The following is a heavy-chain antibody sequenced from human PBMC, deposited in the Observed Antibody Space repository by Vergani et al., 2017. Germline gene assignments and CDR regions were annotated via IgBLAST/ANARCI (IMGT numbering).Heavy chain of an antibody. D-gene: IGHD4-11*01. J-gene: IGHJ4*02. Sequence: QVQLVESGGNVVQSGTSLRLSCAASGFSFGSYGMHWVRQSPGKGLEWVAVISNDGGNKYYADSVKGRFTIYKDNAKNSLYLQMNSLRAEDTAVYYCARDLSYSTAWPHFDSRGQGTLVTVSS. V-gene: IGHV3-30*03. CDR1: GFSFGSYG. CDR3: ARDLSYSTAWPHFDS. CDR2: ISNDGGNK.